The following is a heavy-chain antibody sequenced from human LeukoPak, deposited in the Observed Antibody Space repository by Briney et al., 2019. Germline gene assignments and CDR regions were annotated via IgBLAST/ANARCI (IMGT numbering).Heavy chain of an antibody. J-gene: IGHJ4*02. CDR2: LHTSGST. D-gene: IGHD5-18*01. Sequence: SETLSLTCIVSGGSITSGSFYWSWIRQPAGKGLEWIGRLHTSGSTNYNPSLKSRVPISVDTSENQFSLKLNSVTAADTAVYYCTRTGYSSGYVDYWGQGTLVTVSS. CDR3: TRTGYSSGYVDY. V-gene: IGHV4-61*02. CDR1: GGSITSGSFY.